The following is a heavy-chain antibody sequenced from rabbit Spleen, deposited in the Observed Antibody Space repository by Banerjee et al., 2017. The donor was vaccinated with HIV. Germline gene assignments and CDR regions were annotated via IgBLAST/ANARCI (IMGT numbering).Heavy chain of an antibody. J-gene: IGHJ4*01. CDR1: GFSFTDKDV. Sequence: QEQLVESGGGLVQPEGSLTLTCKASGFSFTDKDVMCWVRQAPGKGLEWIGCINTITGKAVYATWAKGRFTISRTSSTTVTLQMTSLTVADTATYFCARETSSGWGVVSYYFNLWGPGTLVTVS. CDR3: ARETSSGWGVVSYYFNL. D-gene: IGHD4-1*01. V-gene: IGHV1S45*01. CDR2: INTITGKA.